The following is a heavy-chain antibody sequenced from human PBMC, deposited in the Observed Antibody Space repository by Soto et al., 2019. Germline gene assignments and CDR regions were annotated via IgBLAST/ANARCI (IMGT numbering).Heavy chain of an antibody. CDR3: ARHWGRXAAGTCYN. D-gene: IGHD6-13*01. Sequence: SETLSLTCSVSGGSISSRESYWGWIRQPPGKGLEWIGTIYFSGSTYYNPSLKSRVTMSVDTSKNQFSLKLTSVTAADTAVYYCARHWGRXAAGTCYNWGQGTLVTVSS. CDR1: GGSISSRESY. CDR2: IYFSGST. V-gene: IGHV4-39*01. J-gene: IGHJ4*02.